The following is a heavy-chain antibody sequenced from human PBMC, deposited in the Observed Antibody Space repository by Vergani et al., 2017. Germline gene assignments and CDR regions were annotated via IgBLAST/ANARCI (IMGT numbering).Heavy chain of an antibody. J-gene: IGHJ4*02. CDR3: ARVGSSSGYYLRF. CDR2: IKQDGSEK. CDR1: GFTFSSYW. D-gene: IGHD3-22*01. Sequence: EVQLVESGGGLVQPGGSLRLSCAASGFTFSSYWMSWVRQAPGKGLEWVANIKQDGSEKYYVDSVKGRFTISRDNAKNSLYLQMNSLRAEDTAVYYCARVGSSSGYYLRFWGQGTLVTVSS. V-gene: IGHV3-7*03.